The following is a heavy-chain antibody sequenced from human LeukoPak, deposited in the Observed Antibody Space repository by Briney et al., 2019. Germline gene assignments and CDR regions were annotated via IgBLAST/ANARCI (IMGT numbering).Heavy chain of an antibody. Sequence: SETLSLTCTVSGYSISSGYYWGWIRQPPGKGLEWIGSIYHSGSTYYNPSLKSRVTISVDTSKNQFSLKLSSVTAADTAVYYCAKDRVTTYYYYYYMDVWGKGTTVTVSS. CDR1: GYSISSGYY. J-gene: IGHJ6*03. CDR3: AKDRVTTYYYYYYMDV. D-gene: IGHD4-17*01. CDR2: IYHSGST. V-gene: IGHV4-38-2*02.